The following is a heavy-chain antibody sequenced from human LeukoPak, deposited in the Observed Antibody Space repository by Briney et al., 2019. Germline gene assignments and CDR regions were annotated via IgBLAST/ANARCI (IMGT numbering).Heavy chain of an antibody. D-gene: IGHD3-10*01. CDR3: ARDRHHRFGELFP. Sequence: PGESLRLSCAASGFTFSSYSMNWVRQAPGKGLEWVSSISSSSSCIYYEDSVKGRFTISRDNAKNSPHLQMNSLRAEDTAVYYCARDRHHRFGELFPWGQGTLVTVCS. CDR2: ISSSSSCI. CDR1: GFTFSSYS. V-gene: IGHV3-21*01. J-gene: IGHJ4*02.